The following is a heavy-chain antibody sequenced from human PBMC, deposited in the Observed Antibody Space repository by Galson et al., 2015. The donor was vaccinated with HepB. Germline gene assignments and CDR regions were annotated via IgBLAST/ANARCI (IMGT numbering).Heavy chain of an antibody. CDR1: GCAFSDSA. V-gene: IGHV3-73*01. D-gene: IGHD1-7*01. CDR3: TRAAVTGTYIFDV. Sequence: SLRLSCAASGCAFSDSAFHWVGQASGEGLECLGRCRGNASNYASPSAASVKGRFTISRDDSKNTAYLQMNSLKTEDTALYFCTRAAVTGTYIFDVWGRGTTVIVSS. J-gene: IGHJ3*01. CDR2: CRGNASNYAS.